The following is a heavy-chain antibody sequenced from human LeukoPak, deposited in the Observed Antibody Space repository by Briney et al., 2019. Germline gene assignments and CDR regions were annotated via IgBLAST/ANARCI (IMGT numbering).Heavy chain of an antibody. J-gene: IGHJ4*02. CDR2: INWNGGST. CDR3: ARDGGEGYDYGDYGEGYFGY. D-gene: IGHD4-17*01. Sequence: PGGSLRLSCAASGFTFDVYGMSWVRQAPGKGLEWVSGINWNGGSTGYAGSVKGRFTISRDNAKNSLYLQMNSLRAEDTALYYCARDGGEGYDYGDYGEGYFGYWGQGTLVTVSS. V-gene: IGHV3-20*04. CDR1: GFTFDVYG.